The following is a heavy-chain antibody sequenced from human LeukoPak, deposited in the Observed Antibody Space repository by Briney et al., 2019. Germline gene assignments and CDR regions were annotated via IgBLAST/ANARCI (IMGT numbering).Heavy chain of an antibody. D-gene: IGHD6-13*01. CDR2: IYYSGST. J-gene: IGHJ3*02. V-gene: IGHV4-59*01. Sequence: SETLSLTCTVSGGSISSYYWSWIRQPPGKGLEGIGYIYYSGSTNYNPSLKSRVTISVDTSKNQFSLKLSSMTAADTAVYYCARDHGSGSWYGDAFDIWGQGTMVTVSS. CDR1: GGSISSYY. CDR3: ARDHGSGSWYGDAFDI.